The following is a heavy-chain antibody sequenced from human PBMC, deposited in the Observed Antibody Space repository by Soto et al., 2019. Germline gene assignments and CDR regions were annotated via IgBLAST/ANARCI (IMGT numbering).Heavy chain of an antibody. J-gene: IGHJ5*02. D-gene: IGHD3-3*01. CDR2: ISYDGSNK. CDR1: EFAFLSYG. CDR3: AKDYERFLEWHANWFDP. Sequence: GGSLRLSCVSSEFAFLSYGILWVSQALGKGLEWVAVISYDGSNKYYADSVRGRFTISRDNSKNTLYLQMNSLRAEDTAVYYCAKDYERFLEWHANWFDPWGQGTLVTVSS. V-gene: IGHV3-30*18.